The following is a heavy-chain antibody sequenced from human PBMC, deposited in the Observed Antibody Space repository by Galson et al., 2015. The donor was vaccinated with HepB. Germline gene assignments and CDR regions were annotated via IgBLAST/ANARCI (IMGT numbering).Heavy chain of an antibody. CDR1: GFIFSSSW. J-gene: IGHJ4*02. Sequence: SLRLSCAGSGFIFSSSWMSWVRQAPGKGLEWVAVISYDGSNKYYADSVKGRFTISRDNSKNTLYQQMNSLRAEDTAVYYCAKENFVGWEYFDYWGQGTLVTVSS. V-gene: IGHV3-30*18. CDR2: ISYDGSNK. D-gene: IGHD1-26*01. CDR3: AKENFVGWEYFDY.